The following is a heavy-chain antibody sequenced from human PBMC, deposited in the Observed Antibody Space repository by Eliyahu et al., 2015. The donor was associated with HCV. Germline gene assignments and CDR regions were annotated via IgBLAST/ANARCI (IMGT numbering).Heavy chain of an antibody. J-gene: IGHJ4*02. CDR2: LTNIGST. CDR3: ARALPDYPFAH. V-gene: IGHV4-59*01. Sequence: QVQLQESGPGLAKPWETLSLXCSVSGASISGYYWAWIRQPPGXXSLGCVGHLTNIGSTKYNPSFNSRATISVDRSRNQFSLDLRFVTVADTAMYYCARALPDYPFAHWGQGALVTVSS. CDR1: GASISGYY. D-gene: IGHD4-11*01.